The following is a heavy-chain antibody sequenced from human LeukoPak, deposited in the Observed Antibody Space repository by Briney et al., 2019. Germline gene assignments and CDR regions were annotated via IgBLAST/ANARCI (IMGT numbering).Heavy chain of an antibody. V-gene: IGHV1-2*02. CDR1: GYTFTGYY. D-gene: IGHD3-9*01. CDR3: AREDDILTGYLDY. J-gene: IGHJ4*02. Sequence: ASVKLSCKASGYTFTGYYMHWVRQAPGQGLEWMGWINPNSGGTNYAQKFQGRVTMTRDTSISTAYMELSRLRSDDTAVYYCAREDDILTGYLDYWGQGTLVTVSS. CDR2: INPNSGGT.